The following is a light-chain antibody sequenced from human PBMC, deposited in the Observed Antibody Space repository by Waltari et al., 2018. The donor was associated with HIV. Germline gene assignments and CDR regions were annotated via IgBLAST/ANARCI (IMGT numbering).Light chain of an antibody. CDR1: KSNIGAGYE. Sequence: QSVLTQPPSVSGDPGQRVTISCTGSKSNIGAGYEVHWYQQVPGTAPKLLIYGNNNGASGVPDRFSGPKSGTSASLAISGLQAEDEAEYHCQSYDSSLTTTVFGGGTKLTVL. CDR2: GNN. V-gene: IGLV1-40*01. CDR3: QSYDSSLTTTV. J-gene: IGLJ2*01.